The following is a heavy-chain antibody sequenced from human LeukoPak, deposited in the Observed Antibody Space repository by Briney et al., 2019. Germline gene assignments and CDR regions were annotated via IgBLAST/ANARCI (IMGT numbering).Heavy chain of an antibody. Sequence: SETLSLTCTVSGGSISSGGYYWSWIRQHPGKGLEWIGYIYYSGSTCYNPSLKSRVTISVDTSKNQFSLKLSSVTAADTAVYYCARGRAAAGLFDYWGQGTLVTVSS. CDR3: ARGRAAAGLFDY. CDR1: GGSISSGGYY. CDR2: IYYSGST. J-gene: IGHJ4*02. D-gene: IGHD6-13*01. V-gene: IGHV4-31*03.